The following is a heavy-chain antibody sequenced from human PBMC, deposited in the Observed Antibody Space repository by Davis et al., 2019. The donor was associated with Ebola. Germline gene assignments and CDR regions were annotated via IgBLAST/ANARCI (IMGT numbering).Heavy chain of an antibody. CDR2: IKQDGSEK. CDR3: ARVNRHGDPDY. Sequence: GESLKISCAASGFTFSSYWVSWVRQAPGKGLEWVANIKQDGSEKYYVDSVKGRFTISRDNSKNTLYLQMNSLRAEDTAVYYCARVNRHGDPDYWGQGTLVTVSS. J-gene: IGHJ4*02. V-gene: IGHV3-7*01. CDR1: GFTFSSYW. D-gene: IGHD4-17*01.